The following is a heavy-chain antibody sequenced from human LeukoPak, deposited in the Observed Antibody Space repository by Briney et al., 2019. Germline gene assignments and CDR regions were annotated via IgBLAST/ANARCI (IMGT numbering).Heavy chain of an antibody. CDR2: ISSSGSIT. J-gene: IGHJ6*03. V-gene: IGHV3-23*01. CDR1: GFNFSNHA. CDR3: ARRSPGSSSLFFYYMDV. D-gene: IGHD1-26*01. Sequence: PGGSLRLSCAASGFNFSNHAMSWVRQAPGKGLEWDSCISSSGSITFFADHVKGRFTISRDNAKNSLYLQINTLQAEDTDVYYCARRSPGSSSLFFYYMDVWGKGTTVTVSS.